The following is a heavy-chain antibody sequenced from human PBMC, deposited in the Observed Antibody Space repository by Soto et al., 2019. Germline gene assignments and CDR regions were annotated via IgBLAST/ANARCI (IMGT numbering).Heavy chain of an antibody. Sequence: SGPTLVNPTQTLTLTCTFSGFSLTSNEMRVTWIRQPPGKALEWLARIDWDGEKFYSSSLRTRLTISKDSFKNQVVLTVTNMDPVDTATYYCARTTNTGTDYWGQGILVTAPQ. CDR3: ARTTNTGTDY. CDR1: GFSLTSNEMR. D-gene: IGHD1-1*01. V-gene: IGHV2-70*04. CDR2: IDWDGEK. J-gene: IGHJ4*02.